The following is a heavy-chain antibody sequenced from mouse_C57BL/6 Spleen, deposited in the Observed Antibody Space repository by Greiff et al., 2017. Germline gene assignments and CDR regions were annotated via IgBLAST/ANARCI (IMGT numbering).Heavy chain of an antibody. J-gene: IGHJ3*01. Sequence: QVQLQQSGPELVKPGASVKISCKASGYAFSSSGMNWVKQRPGKGLEGIGRIYPGDGDTTDNGKFKGMATLTAAKSSCTAYMQLSSLTSEDSAVYFCATMGNWFAYWGQGTLVTVSA. D-gene: IGHD2-1*01. CDR2: IYPGDGDT. V-gene: IGHV1-82*01. CDR3: ATMGNWFAY. CDR1: GYAFSSSG.